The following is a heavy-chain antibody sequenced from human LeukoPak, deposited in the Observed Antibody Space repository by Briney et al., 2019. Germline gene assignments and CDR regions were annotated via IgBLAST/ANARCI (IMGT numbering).Heavy chain of an antibody. V-gene: IGHV4-59*01. CDR2: IYYSGST. Sequence: PSETLSLTCTVSGGSISSYYWSWIRQPPGKGLEWIGYIYYSGSTNYNPSLKSRVTISVDTSKNQFSLKLSSVTAADTAVYYCARDPGYVIKSWYYYGMDVWGKGTTVTVSS. CDR3: ARDPGYVIKSWYYYGMDV. D-gene: IGHD3-10*01. CDR1: GGSISSYY. J-gene: IGHJ6*04.